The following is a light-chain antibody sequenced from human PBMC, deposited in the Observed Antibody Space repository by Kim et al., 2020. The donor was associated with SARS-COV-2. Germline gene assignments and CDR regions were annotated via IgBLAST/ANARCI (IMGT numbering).Light chain of an antibody. Sequence: GYNYVSWYQQHPGKAPKLMIYDVSKRPSGVPDRFSGSKSGNTASLTISGLQAEDEADYYCCSYAGSYTFFGTGTKVTVL. CDR1: GYNY. CDR2: DVS. V-gene: IGLV2-11*01. J-gene: IGLJ1*01. CDR3: CSYAGSYTF.